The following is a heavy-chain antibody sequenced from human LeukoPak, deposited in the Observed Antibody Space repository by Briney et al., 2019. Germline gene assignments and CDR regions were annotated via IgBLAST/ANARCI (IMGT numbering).Heavy chain of an antibody. CDR2: IKQDGSEK. CDR1: GFTFSSYW. Sequence: GGSLRLSCAASGFTFSSYWMSWVRQAPGKGLEWVANIKQDGSEKYYVDSVKGRFTISRDNAKNPLYLQLSSLRAEDTAVYYCARDSSRPYYYYYYMDVWGKGTTVTVSS. V-gene: IGHV3-7*01. J-gene: IGHJ6*03. D-gene: IGHD6-13*01. CDR3: ARDSSRPYYYYYYMDV.